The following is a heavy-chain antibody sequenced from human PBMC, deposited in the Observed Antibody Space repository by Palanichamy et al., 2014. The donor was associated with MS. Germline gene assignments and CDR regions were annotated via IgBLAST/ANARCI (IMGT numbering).Heavy chain of an antibody. CDR3: ARVSDYNYNY. CDR1: GFTFTSYW. D-gene: IGHD3-22*01. Sequence: EVQLVESGGGLVQPGGSLRLSCAASGFTFTSYWMSWVRQAPGKGLQWVANIKHDGSDKYYVDSVKGRFTISRDDAKNSLYLQMNSLRVEDTAVYYCARVSDYNYNYWGQGTLVTVSS. J-gene: IGHJ4*02. CDR2: IKHDGSDK. V-gene: IGHV3-7*01.